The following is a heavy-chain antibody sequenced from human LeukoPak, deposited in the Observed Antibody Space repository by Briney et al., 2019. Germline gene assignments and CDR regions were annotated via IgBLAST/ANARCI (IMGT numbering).Heavy chain of an antibody. CDR1: GFTFGSYG. CDR3: ARDIRYCSGGTSYGWFDP. J-gene: IGHJ5*02. V-gene: IGHV3-23*01. D-gene: IGHD2-15*01. Sequence: GGSLRLSCAASGFTFGSYGMSWVRQAPGKGLEWVSGITGSGDSTYYTDSVKGRFTISRDNSRNTLFLQMNSLRAEDTAVYYCARDIRYCSGGTSYGWFDPWGQGTLVTVSS. CDR2: ITGSGDST.